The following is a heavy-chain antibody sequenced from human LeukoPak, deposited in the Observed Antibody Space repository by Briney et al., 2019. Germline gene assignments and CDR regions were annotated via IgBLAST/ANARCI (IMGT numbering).Heavy chain of an antibody. CDR3: ARDKGVGYCDF. J-gene: IGHJ4*02. Sequence: PGGSLRLSCAASGFTFSSYWMHWVRHAPGKGLVWVSRINSDGSSTSYADSVKGRFTISRDNARNSLYLQMDSLRAEDTAVYYCARDKGVGYCDFWGQGTLVTASS. CDR2: INSDGSST. D-gene: IGHD3-22*01. CDR1: GFTFSSYW. V-gene: IGHV3-74*01.